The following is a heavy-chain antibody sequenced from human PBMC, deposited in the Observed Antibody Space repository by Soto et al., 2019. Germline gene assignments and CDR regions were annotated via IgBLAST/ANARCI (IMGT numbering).Heavy chain of an antibody. CDR1: GGSVSSGGHY. Sequence: QVQLQESGPGLVKPSETLSLTCSVSGGSVSSGGHYWSWIRQPPGKALEWIAYTSDTGTTNYNPSLNNRVTISLDMSKNRVSLRLDSVTAADTAVYYCAGDRSDNSKSYDAFDIWGQGTMVTVS. J-gene: IGHJ3*02. V-gene: IGHV4-61*08. CDR3: AGDRSDNSKSYDAFDI. D-gene: IGHD1-20*01. CDR2: TSDTGTT.